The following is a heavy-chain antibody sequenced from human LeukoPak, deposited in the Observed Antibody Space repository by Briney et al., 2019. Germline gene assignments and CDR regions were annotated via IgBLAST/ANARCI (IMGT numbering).Heavy chain of an antibody. CDR2: IRSEANSFAT. Sequence: GGSLRLSCATSGFTFSDSAIHWVRQASGKGLEWIGRIRSEANSFATAYAASVEGRFTISRDDSENTAFLQMNSLKTADTAVYYCARDGGGSLYGMDVWGQGTTVTVSS. CDR1: GFTFSDSA. CDR3: ARDGGGSLYGMDV. J-gene: IGHJ6*02. D-gene: IGHD2-15*01. V-gene: IGHV3-73*01.